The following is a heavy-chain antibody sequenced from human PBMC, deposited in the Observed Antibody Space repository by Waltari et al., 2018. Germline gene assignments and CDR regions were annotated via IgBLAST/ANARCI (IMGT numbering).Heavy chain of an antibody. V-gene: IGHV1-69*10. Sequence: QVQLVQSGAEVKKPGSSVKVSCKASGGTFSSYAISWVRQAPGPGLEWMGGIIPILGIANYAQKFQGRVTITADKSTSTAYMELSSLRSEDTAVYYCARSLRREPNRVTATSFDYWGQGTLVTVSS. CDR1: GGTFSSYA. CDR3: ARSLRREPNRVTATSFDY. CDR2: IIPILGIA. J-gene: IGHJ4*02. D-gene: IGHD2-21*02.